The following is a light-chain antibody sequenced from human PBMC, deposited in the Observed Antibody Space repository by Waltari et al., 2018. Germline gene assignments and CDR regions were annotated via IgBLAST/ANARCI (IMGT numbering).Light chain of an antibody. CDR1: QSVFTS. V-gene: IGKV3-11*01. Sequence: EIVLTQSPATLSLSPGERATLSCRASQSVFTSLAWYQQKPGQAPRPLIYGASSRATGIPGRLSGSGSGTDFTLAISSLEPEDFAVYYCQQRSHWPPEYTFGQGTKLEIK. J-gene: IGKJ2*01. CDR2: GAS. CDR3: QQRSHWPPEYT.